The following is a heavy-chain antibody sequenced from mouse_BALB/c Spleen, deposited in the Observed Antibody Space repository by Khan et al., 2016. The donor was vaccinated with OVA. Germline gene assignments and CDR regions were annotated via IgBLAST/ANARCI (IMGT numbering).Heavy chain of an antibody. CDR2: IWGGGGT. CDR3: ARAYYRYDGYYAMDY. CDR1: GFSLSRYN. D-gene: IGHD2-14*01. V-gene: IGHV2-6-4*01. Sequence: QVQLQQSGPGLVAPSQSLSITCTVSGFSLSRYNIHWVRQPPGKGLEWLGMIWGGGGTDYNSTPKSRLGISKDNSKSQVFLKMNSLQTDDSAMYYCARAYYRYDGYYAMDYWGQGTSVTVSS. J-gene: IGHJ4*01.